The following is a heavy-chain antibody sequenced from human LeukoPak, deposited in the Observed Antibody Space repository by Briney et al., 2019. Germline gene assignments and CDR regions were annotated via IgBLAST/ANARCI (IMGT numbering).Heavy chain of an antibody. D-gene: IGHD5-18*01. Sequence: GGCLRLSCAASGFTFSSYAMSWVRQAPGKGLEWVSAVTGTGATTHYADSVKGRITISRDNSKNTLFLQMNSLRAEDRAVYYCARVVGGGYSYPILYYFDYWGQGTLVTVSS. CDR2: VTGTGATT. J-gene: IGHJ4*02. V-gene: IGHV3-23*01. CDR3: ARVVGGGYSYPILYYFDY. CDR1: GFTFSSYA.